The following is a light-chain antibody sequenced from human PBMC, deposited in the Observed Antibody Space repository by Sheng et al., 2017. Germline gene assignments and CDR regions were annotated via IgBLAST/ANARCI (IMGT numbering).Light chain of an antibody. V-gene: IGKV1-5*03. CDR3: QQYNSFSAT. CDR1: ESVSNR. Sequence: DIQVTQTPSTLSASVGYRVTITCRTSESVSNRLAWYQHKPGKPPKLLVSKASTLETGVPSTFSGSGSGTEFTLTIDSLQPEDFGTYYCQQYNSFSATFGPGTKVEVK. J-gene: IGKJ1*01. CDR2: KAS.